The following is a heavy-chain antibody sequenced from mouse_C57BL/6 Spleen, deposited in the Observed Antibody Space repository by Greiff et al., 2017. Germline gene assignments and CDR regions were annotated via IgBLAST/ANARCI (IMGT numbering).Heavy chain of an antibody. V-gene: IGHV3-6*01. CDR3: AREDLLKDFDY. J-gene: IGHJ2*01. CDR2: ISYDGSN. Sequence: EVKLVESGPGLVKPSQSLSLSCSVTGYSITSGYYWNWIRQFPGNKLEWMGYISYDGSNNYNPSLKNRISLTRDTSKNPFFLKLNSVTTEDTATYYCAREDLLKDFDYWGQGTTLTVSS. CDR1: GYSITSGYY. D-gene: IGHD2-1*01.